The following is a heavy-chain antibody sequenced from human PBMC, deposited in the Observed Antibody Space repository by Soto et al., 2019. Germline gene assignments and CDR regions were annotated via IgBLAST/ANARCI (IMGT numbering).Heavy chain of an antibody. D-gene: IGHD1-1*01. CDR3: ARHIHNQGFEYYFDS. Sequence: QLQLQESGPGLVKPSETLSLTCNASGGSITSSGSAWGWFRQSPGKGLEWIGTIDYSGNIYYIPSLKSRITISVDTSKNQISLKLSSVTAADTAVYYCARHIHNQGFEYYFDSWGREPWSPSP. CDR2: IDYSGNI. J-gene: IGHJ4*02. CDR1: GGSITSSGSA. V-gene: IGHV4-39*01.